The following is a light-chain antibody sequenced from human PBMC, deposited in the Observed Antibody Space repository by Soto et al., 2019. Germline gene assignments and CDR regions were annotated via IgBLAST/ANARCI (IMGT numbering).Light chain of an antibody. CDR3: SSYTSSSTPVV. CDR2: DVS. Sequence: QSALTQPASVSGSPGQSITISCTGTSSDVGGYNYVSWYQQHPGKAPKLMIYDVSNRPSGVSNRFSGYKSVNTASLTIAGFQAEDEDEYYCSSYTSSSTPVVVGGGTKLTVL. CDR1: SSDVGGYNY. V-gene: IGLV2-14*01. J-gene: IGLJ2*01.